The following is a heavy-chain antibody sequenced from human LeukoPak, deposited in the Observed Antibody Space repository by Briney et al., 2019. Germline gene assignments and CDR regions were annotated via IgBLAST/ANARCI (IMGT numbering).Heavy chain of an antibody. CDR2: IRQDGGLK. CDR1: GFPFSSYW. CDR3: AREIVGAIKSYFDY. J-gene: IGHJ4*02. D-gene: IGHD1-26*01. V-gene: IGHV3-7*01. Sequence: GGSLRLSCVASGFPFSSYWMTWVRQAPGKGLEWVANIRQDGGLKHYVDSVKGRFTISRDNAENSLYLQMNSLRAEDTAVYYCAREIVGAIKSYFDYWGQGTLVTASS.